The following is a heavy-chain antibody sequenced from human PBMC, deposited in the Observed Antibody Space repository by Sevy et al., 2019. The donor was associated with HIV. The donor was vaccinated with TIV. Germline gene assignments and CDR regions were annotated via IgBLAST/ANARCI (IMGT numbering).Heavy chain of an antibody. Sequence: GGSLRLSCAASGFTFSSAWMSWVRQAPGKGLEWVGRIKSEIDGGAIDYAAPVKGRFSISRKDSKNTVYLQMNSLKTDDTAVYYCITDPGYRGYDEEVINYYYYGMDVWGQGTTVTVSS. V-gene: IGHV3-15*01. J-gene: IGHJ6*02. CDR3: ITDPGYRGYDEEVINYYYYGMDV. D-gene: IGHD5-12*01. CDR1: GFTFSSAW. CDR2: IKSEIDGGAI.